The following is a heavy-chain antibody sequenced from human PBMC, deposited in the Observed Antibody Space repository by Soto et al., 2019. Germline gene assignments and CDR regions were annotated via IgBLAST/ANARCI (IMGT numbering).Heavy chain of an antibody. J-gene: IGHJ4*02. D-gene: IGHD3-22*01. Sequence: QVQLVQSGAEVKKPGASVKVSCKASGYTFTSYYMHWVRQAPGQGLEWMGIINPSGGSTSYAQKCQGRVTMTRDTSTSTVYMELSSLRSEDTAVYYCARDSPAYDSSGYYPLDYWGQGTLVTVSS. V-gene: IGHV1-46*01. CDR2: INPSGGST. CDR3: ARDSPAYDSSGYYPLDY. CDR1: GYTFTSYY.